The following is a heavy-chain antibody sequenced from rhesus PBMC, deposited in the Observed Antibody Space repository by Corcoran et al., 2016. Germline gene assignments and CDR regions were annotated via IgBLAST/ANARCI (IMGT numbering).Heavy chain of an antibody. CDR1: GGSISDSYR. CDR2: IHGRTTTT. V-gene: IGHV4S10*01. CDR3: ARVLGTNFDY. J-gene: IGHJ4*01. D-gene: IGHD7-45*01. Sequence: QVQLQESGPGVVKPSETLSLTCAFSGGSISDSYRWSWIRPPPGKGLEWIGYIHGRTTTTTDNPSRKRRFTISKEPSKNQFSLKLSSGTAADTAVYYCARVLGTNFDYWGQGVLVTVSS.